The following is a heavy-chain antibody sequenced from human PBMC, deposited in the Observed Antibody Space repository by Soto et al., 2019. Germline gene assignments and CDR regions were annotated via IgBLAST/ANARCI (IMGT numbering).Heavy chain of an antibody. CDR3: ARGAGDSSGYYRKNFDY. Sequence: SETLSLTCAVSGGSISSGGYSWSWIRQPPGKGLEWIGYIYHSGSTYYNPSLKSRVTISVDRSKNQFSLKLGSVTAADTAVYYCARGAGDSSGYYRKNFDYWGQGTLVTVSS. J-gene: IGHJ4*02. D-gene: IGHD3-22*01. CDR1: GGSISSGGYS. V-gene: IGHV4-30-2*01. CDR2: IYHSGST.